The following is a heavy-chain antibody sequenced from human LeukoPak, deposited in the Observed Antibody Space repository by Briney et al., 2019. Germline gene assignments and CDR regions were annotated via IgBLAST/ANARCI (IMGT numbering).Heavy chain of an antibody. Sequence: ASVKVSCKASGYTFTGYYMHWVRQAPGQGLEWMGWINPNSGGTNYAQKFQGRVTMTRDTSISTAYMELSRLRSDDTAVYYCARVLRGELSFYYYYYGMDVWGQGTTVTVSS. CDR1: GYTFTGYY. V-gene: IGHV1-2*02. D-gene: IGHD3-16*02. CDR3: ARVLRGELSFYYYYYGMDV. J-gene: IGHJ6*02. CDR2: INPNSGGT.